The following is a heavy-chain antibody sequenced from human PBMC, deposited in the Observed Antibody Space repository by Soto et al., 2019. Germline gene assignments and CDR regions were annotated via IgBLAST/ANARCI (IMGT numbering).Heavy chain of an antibody. CDR1: GGSFSGYY. V-gene: IGHV4-34*01. J-gene: IGHJ4*02. D-gene: IGHD2-2*01. CDR2: INHSGST. Sequence: PSETLSLTXAVYGGSFSGYYWSWIRQPPGRGLEWIGEINHSGSTNYNPSLKSRVTISVDTSKNQFSLKLSSVTAADTAVYYCARGGMGDIVVVPAARAFDYWGQGTLVTVSS. CDR3: ARGGMGDIVVVPAARAFDY.